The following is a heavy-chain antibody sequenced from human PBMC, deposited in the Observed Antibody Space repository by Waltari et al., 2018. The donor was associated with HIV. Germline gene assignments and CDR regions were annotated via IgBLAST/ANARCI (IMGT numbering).Heavy chain of an antibody. D-gene: IGHD4-17*01. V-gene: IGHV1-18*01. Sequence: QVQLVQSGAEVKKPGASVKVSCKASGYTFTSYGISWVRQAPGQGLEWMGWISAYNGNTNYTQKLQGRVTSNTDTSTSTAYMELRSLRSDDTAVYYCARGGLADYGGPGGAFDIWGQGTMVTVSS. J-gene: IGHJ3*02. CDR2: ISAYNGNT. CDR3: ARGGLADYGGPGGAFDI. CDR1: GYTFTSYG.